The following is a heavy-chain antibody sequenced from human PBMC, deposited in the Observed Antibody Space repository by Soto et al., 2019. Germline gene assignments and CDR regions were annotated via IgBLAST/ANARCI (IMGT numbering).Heavy chain of an antibody. CDR3: AKGGFVAGDYMRPVMDV. CDR2: VYTDRTA. V-gene: IGHV4-4*07. J-gene: IGHJ6*02. CDR1: GNSMVNYY. D-gene: IGHD4-17*01. Sequence: QVHLQESGPGLVKPSGTLSLICTVSGNSMVNYYWSWIRQPAGKGLEWIGRVYTDRTAIYNPSLKSRGTMSVDMSKNQFSLNVNSVTAADTAVYYCAKGGFVAGDYMRPVMDVWGQGATVIVS.